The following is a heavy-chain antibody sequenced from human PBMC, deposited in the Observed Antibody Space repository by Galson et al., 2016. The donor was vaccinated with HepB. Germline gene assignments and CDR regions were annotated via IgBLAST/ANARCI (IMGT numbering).Heavy chain of an antibody. Sequence: TLSLTCTVSGDSISSGDYYWTWIRQPAGKGLEWIGRIYTSGKSNYNPSLKSRVTISVDMSKNQFSLRLSSVTAADTALYFCAREDSWISRNWFDPWGQGTLVTVSS. J-gene: IGHJ5*02. CDR3: AREDSWISRNWFDP. V-gene: IGHV4-61*02. CDR2: IYTSGKS. CDR1: GDSISSGDYY. D-gene: IGHD5-12*01.